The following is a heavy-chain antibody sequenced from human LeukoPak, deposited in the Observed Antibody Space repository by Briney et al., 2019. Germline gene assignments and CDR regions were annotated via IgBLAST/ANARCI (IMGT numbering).Heavy chain of an antibody. J-gene: IGHJ4*02. Sequence: GGSLRLSCAASGFNFSSFGMHWVRQAPGKGLEWVAVIWYAGNNKYYADSMKGRFTISRDNSKITLYLHMNSLRAEDTAVYYCARNGQQWPVYSCDDWGQGTLVTVSS. CDR2: IWYAGNNK. D-gene: IGHD6-19*01. CDR3: ARNGQQWPVYSCDD. CDR1: GFNFSSFG. V-gene: IGHV3-33*01.